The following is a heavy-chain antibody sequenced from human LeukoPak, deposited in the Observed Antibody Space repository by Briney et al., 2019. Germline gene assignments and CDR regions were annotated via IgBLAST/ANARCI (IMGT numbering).Heavy chain of an antibody. Sequence: GASVKVSCKASGYTFTDYYIHWVRLAPGQGLEWMGWINPNSGVTNYAQKFHGRVTMTTDTSVNTAYMDLRRLRSDDSAVYYCARDLLSEVGYYFYMDVWGKGTTVSVSS. CDR1: GYTFTDYY. V-gene: IGHV1-2*02. D-gene: IGHD3-16*01. J-gene: IGHJ6*03. CDR2: INPNSGVT. CDR3: ARDLLSEVGYYFYMDV.